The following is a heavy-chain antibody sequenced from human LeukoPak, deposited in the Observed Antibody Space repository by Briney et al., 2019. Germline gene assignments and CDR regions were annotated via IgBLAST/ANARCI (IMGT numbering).Heavy chain of an antibody. D-gene: IGHD1-26*01. J-gene: IGHJ4*02. CDR1: GGSISSSNW. CDR3: ARDLFSIVGAILFDY. Sequence: SETLSLTCAVSGGSISSSNWWSWVRQPPGKGLEWIGEIYHSGSTNYNPSLKSRVTISVDKSKNQFSLKLSSVTAEDTAVYYCARDLFSIVGAILFDYWGQGTLVTVSS. CDR2: IYHSGST. V-gene: IGHV4-4*02.